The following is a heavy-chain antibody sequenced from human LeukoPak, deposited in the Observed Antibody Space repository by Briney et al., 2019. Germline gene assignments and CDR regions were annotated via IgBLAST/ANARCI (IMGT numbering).Heavy chain of an antibody. CDR1: GYSISSGYY. CDR3: ARGPGYNWNYGFDY. J-gene: IGHJ4*02. CDR2: IYHSGNT. Sequence: SETLSLTCTVSGYSISSGYYWGWIRQPPGKGLEWIGGIYHSGNTYYNPSLKSRVTIPVDTSKNQFSLRLSSVTAADTAVYYCARGPGYNWNYGFDYWGQGTLVTVSS. D-gene: IGHD1-7*01. V-gene: IGHV4-38-2*02.